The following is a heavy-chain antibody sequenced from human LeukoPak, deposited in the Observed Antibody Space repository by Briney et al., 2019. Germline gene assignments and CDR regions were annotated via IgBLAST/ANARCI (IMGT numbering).Heavy chain of an antibody. V-gene: IGHV3-48*02. Sequence: GRSLRLSCAASAFTFSSYSMNWVRQAPGKGLEWVSYISSSSSTIYYADSVKGRFTISRDNAKNSLYLQMNSLRDEDTAVYYRTRPYSSGWYSGLYYYGMDVWGQGTTVTVSS. CDR2: ISSSSSTI. J-gene: IGHJ6*02. CDR1: AFTFSSYS. D-gene: IGHD6-19*01. CDR3: TRPYSSGWYSGLYYYGMDV.